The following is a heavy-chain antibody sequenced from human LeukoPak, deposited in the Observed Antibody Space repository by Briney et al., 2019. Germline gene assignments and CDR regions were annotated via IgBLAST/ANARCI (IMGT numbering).Heavy chain of an antibody. D-gene: IGHD6-13*01. CDR1: GGSIGSSTYY. J-gene: IGHJ6*03. CDR2: IYYSGSI. CDR3: ARDRVGQQLVGRKYYYYYMDV. V-gene: IGHV4-39*07. Sequence: SETLSLTCTVSGGSIGSSTYYWGWVRQPPGKGLEWLGSIYYSGSIYQNPSLKSRVTISVDTSKNQFSLKLRSVTAADTAVYYCARDRVGQQLVGRKYYYYYMDVWGKGNTVTISS.